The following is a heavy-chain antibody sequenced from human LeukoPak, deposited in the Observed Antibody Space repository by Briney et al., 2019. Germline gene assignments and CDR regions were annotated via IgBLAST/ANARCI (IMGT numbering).Heavy chain of an antibody. D-gene: IGHD4-17*01. CDR1: GFTFSSYG. CDR2: INPNSGGT. J-gene: IGHJ4*02. V-gene: IGHV1-2*02. Sequence: GRSLRLSCAASGFTFSSYGMHWVRQAPGQGLEGMGWINPNSGGTNYAQKFQGRVTMTRDTSISTAYMELSRLRSDDTAVYYCARVSTTVTTVDYWGQGTLVTVSS. CDR3: ARVSTTVTTVDY.